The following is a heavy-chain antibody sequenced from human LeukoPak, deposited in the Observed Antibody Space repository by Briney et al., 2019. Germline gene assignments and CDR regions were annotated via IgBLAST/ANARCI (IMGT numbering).Heavy chain of an antibody. J-gene: IGHJ3*02. CDR3: AKRGVVTTGNRFDI. Sequence: GGSLRLSCAASGFTFSSYAMSWVRQAPGKGLEWVSGISVSGGSTNYADSVKGRLTISRDNSKNTLSLQMNSLRAEDTAVYYCAKRGVVTTGNRFDIWGQGTMVTVSS. V-gene: IGHV3-23*01. CDR1: GFTFSSYA. CDR2: ISVSGGST. D-gene: IGHD2-21*02.